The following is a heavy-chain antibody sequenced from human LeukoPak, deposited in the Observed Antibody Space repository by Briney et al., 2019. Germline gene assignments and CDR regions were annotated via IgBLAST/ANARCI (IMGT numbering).Heavy chain of an antibody. D-gene: IGHD1-20*01. V-gene: IGHV3-53*01. Sequence: PGGSLRLSCAASGLTVTSNYMSWVRQAPGKGLEWVSVIYSGGSTYYADSVKGRFTISRDNSKNTLYLQTNNLGAEDTAVYYCARVAFRSSSYISGIDYWGQGTLVTVSS. J-gene: IGHJ4*02. CDR1: GLTVTSNY. CDR2: IYSGGST. CDR3: ARVAFRSSSYISGIDY.